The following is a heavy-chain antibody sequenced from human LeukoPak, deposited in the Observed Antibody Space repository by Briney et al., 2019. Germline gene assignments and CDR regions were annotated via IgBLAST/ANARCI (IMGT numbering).Heavy chain of an antibody. Sequence: SETLSLTCGVSGGSITTTNWWSWVRQSPGQGLEWIGEVSLRGLTHYNPSLSSRVTMSVDTSKNQFSLKVSSVTAADTAVYYCARKYYYNSIRYWYFDLWGRGTLVTVSS. CDR1: GGSITTTNW. J-gene: IGHJ2*01. V-gene: IGHV4-4*02. CDR3: ARKYYYNSIRYWYFDL. CDR2: VSLRGLT. D-gene: IGHD3-22*01.